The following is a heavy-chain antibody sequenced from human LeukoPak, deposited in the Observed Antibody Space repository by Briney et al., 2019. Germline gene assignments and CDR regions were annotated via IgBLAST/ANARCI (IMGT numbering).Heavy chain of an antibody. V-gene: IGHV3-64*01. CDR2: ISTNGGST. Sequence: GGSLRLSCAASGFSLSSYAMQWVRQAPGKGLEYVSGISTNGGSTYYANSVKGRFTMSRDNSKNTLFLQMGSLRPEDMAVYYCARGGSYYGDAFDIWGQGTMVTVSS. D-gene: IGHD1-26*01. CDR3: ARGGSYYGDAFDI. CDR1: GFSLSSYA. J-gene: IGHJ3*02.